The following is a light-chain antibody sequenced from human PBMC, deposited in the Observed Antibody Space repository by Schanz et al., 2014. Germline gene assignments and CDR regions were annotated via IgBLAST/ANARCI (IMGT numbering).Light chain of an antibody. CDR3: LQHNGYPPT. J-gene: IGKJ2*01. V-gene: IGKV3-15*01. CDR2: GAS. CDR1: QSVSSN. Sequence: ETVMTQSPATLSVSPGERATLSCRASQSVSSNLAWYQQKPGQAPRLLIYGASTRATGIPARFSGSGSGTEFTLTISILQSDDFATYYCLQHNGYPPTFGQGTKLEIK.